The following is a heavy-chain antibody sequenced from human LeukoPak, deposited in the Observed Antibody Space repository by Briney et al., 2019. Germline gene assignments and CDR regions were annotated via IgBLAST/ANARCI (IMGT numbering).Heavy chain of an antibody. CDR2: ISGSGSST. D-gene: IGHD6-13*01. CDR3: TKSFGPVIAAAGAGTD. V-gene: IGHV3-23*01. Sequence: GGSLRLSCGASGFTFRSYAMSWVRQAPGKWLEWVSVISGSGSSTYYADSVKGRFTISRDNSKNTLYMQMNSLRAEDTAIYYCTKSFGPVIAAAGAGTDWGQGTLVTVSS. J-gene: IGHJ4*02. CDR1: GFTFRSYA.